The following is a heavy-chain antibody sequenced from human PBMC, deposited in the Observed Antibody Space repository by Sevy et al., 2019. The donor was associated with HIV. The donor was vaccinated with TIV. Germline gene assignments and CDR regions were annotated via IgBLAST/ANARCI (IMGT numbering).Heavy chain of an antibody. D-gene: IGHD3-22*01. CDR2: TYYRSKWYN. Sequence: SQTLSLTCAISGDSVSSNSAAWNWIRQSPSRGLEWLGRTYYRSKWYNDYAVSVKSRITINPDTSKNQFSLQLNSVTPEDTAVYYCARDLDYYDSSGYSRGDNWFDPWGQGTLVTVSS. J-gene: IGHJ5*02. CDR3: ARDLDYYDSSGYSRGDNWFDP. V-gene: IGHV6-1*01. CDR1: GDSVSSNSAA.